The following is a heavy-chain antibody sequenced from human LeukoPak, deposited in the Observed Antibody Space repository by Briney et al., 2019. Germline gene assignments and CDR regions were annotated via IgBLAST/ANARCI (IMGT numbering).Heavy chain of an antibody. CDR3: ARGDSSGYYYVAGD. Sequence: ASVKVSCKASGGTFSSYAISWVRQAPGQGLEWMGGIIPIFGTANYAQKFQGRVTITADESTSTAYMELSSLGSEDTAVYYCARGDSSGYYYVAGDWGQGTLVTVSS. V-gene: IGHV1-69*13. J-gene: IGHJ4*02. D-gene: IGHD3-22*01. CDR1: GGTFSSYA. CDR2: IIPIFGTA.